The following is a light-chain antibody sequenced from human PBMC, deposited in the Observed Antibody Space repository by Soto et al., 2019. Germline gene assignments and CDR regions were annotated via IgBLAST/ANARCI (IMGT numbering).Light chain of an antibody. J-gene: IGLJ1*01. Sequence: QSALTQPASVSGSPGQSITISCTGSTSDVGGYNYVSWYQQYPGKAPKLLIYEVSHRPSGVSNRFSGSKSGSTASLTISGLQAEDEADYYCTSYTNVASLDVFGTGTKVTVL. CDR2: EVS. V-gene: IGLV2-14*01. CDR1: TSDVGGYNY. CDR3: TSYTNVASLDV.